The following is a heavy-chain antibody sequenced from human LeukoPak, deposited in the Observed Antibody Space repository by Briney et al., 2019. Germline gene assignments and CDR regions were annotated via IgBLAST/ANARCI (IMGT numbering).Heavy chain of an antibody. CDR3: ARVDWMIGAFDI. CDR2: ITSSSSTI. J-gene: IGHJ3*02. D-gene: IGHD3-22*01. V-gene: IGHV3-48*02. Sequence: GGSLRLSCAASGFTFSTYSMNWVRQAPGKGLEWVSYITSSSSTIYYADSVRGRFTISRDNAKNSLYLQMNSLRDEDTAVYYCARVDWMIGAFDIWGQGAMVTVSS. CDR1: GFTFSTYS.